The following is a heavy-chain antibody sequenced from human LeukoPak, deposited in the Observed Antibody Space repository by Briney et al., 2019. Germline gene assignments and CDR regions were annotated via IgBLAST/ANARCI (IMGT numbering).Heavy chain of an antibody. Sequence: SVGVSCKASGGTFSSYAISWVRQAPGQGLEWMGGIIPIFGTANYAQKFQGRVTITADESTSTAYMELSSLRSEDTAVYYCAREPHDYGNYTLGYWGQGTLVTVSS. J-gene: IGHJ4*02. CDR3: AREPHDYGNYTLGY. D-gene: IGHD4-11*01. V-gene: IGHV1-69*13. CDR1: GGTFSSYA. CDR2: IIPIFGTA.